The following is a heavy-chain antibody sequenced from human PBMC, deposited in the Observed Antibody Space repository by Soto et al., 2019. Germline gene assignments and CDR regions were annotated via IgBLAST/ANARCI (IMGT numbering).Heavy chain of an antibody. V-gene: IGHV3-23*01. D-gene: IGHD1-7*01. CDR3: AKDRNYPRDQFHY. Sequence: PGGSLRLSCAASGFTTSAYALSWVRQAPGKGLEWVSAISASGDNTYYADAVKGRFTISRDYSKHTLYLQMDSLRAEDTAVYYCAKDRNYPRDQFHYWGQGTLVTVSS. J-gene: IGHJ4*02. CDR1: GFTTSAYA. CDR2: ISASGDNT.